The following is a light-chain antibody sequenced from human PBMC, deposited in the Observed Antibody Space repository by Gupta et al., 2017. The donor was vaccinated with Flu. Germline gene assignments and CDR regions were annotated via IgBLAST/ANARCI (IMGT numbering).Light chain of an antibody. CDR1: SGSVSSGYY. V-gene: IGLV8-61*01. CDR3: VQDMGSARRV. CDR2: NTR. Sequence: QTVVTQEPAVSVSPGGTVTLTCGLSSGSVSSGYYPSWYQQTPGHAPSRLIYNTRTRSSGVPDRFSGSMRGKNAALTISGDQADDDSDYYPVQDMGSARRVFGGGTKLTV. J-gene: IGLJ2*01.